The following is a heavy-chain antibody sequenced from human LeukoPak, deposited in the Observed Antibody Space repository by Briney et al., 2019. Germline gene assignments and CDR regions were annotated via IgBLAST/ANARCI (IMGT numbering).Heavy chain of an antibody. J-gene: IGHJ4*02. CDR3: ARDPDYDVLTGRDY. Sequence: PGGSLRLSCAASGFTFSRYSMNWVRQAPGKGLEWVSYISSSSSTIYYADSVKGRFTISRDNAKNSLYLQMNILSAEDTAVYYCARDPDYDVLTGRDYWGQGTLVTVSS. V-gene: IGHV3-48*04. D-gene: IGHD3-9*01. CDR1: GFTFSRYS. CDR2: ISSSSSTI.